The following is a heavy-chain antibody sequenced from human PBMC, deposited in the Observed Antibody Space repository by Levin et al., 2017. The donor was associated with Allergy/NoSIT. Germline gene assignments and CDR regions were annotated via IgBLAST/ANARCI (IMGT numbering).Heavy chain of an antibody. D-gene: IGHD4-23*01. CDR2: IYGGDST. CDR1: GFTVISNY. J-gene: IGHJ4*02. Sequence: GGSLRLSCAVSGFTVISNYMSWVRQAPGEGLEWVSVIYGGDSTHYADSVKGRFTISRDNSKNTLYLQMNSLRAEDTAIYYCARGGYGGNPFDYWGQGTLVTVSS. CDR3: ARGGYGGNPFDY. V-gene: IGHV3-53*01.